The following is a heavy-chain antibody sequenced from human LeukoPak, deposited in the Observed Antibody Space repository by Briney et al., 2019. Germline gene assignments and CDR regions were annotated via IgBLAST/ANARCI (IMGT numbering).Heavy chain of an antibody. CDR1: GYTFTDYD. CDR2: INPNSGGT. Sequence: GASVKVSCKASGYTFTDYDIHWVRQAPGQGLEWMGWINPNSGGTNYAQKFQGRVTMTRDTSISTAYMELSRLRSDDKAVYYCARDIGVVTMVRGVLYYYYGMDVWGQGTTVTVSS. J-gene: IGHJ6*02. CDR3: ARDIGVVTMVRGVLYYYYGMDV. V-gene: IGHV1-2*02. D-gene: IGHD3-10*01.